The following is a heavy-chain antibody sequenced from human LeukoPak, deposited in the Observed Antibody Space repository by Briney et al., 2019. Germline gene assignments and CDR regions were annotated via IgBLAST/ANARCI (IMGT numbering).Heavy chain of an antibody. J-gene: IGHJ4*02. V-gene: IGHV3-30-3*01. D-gene: IGHD3-22*01. CDR1: GFTFSSYA. Sequence: PGGSLRLSCAASGFTFSSYAMHWVRQAPGKGLEWVAVISYDGSNKYYADSVRGRFTISRDNSKNTLYLQMNSLRAEDTAVYYCARGITMIVVVITTHFDYWGQGTLVTVSS. CDR2: ISYDGSNK. CDR3: ARGITMIVVVITTHFDY.